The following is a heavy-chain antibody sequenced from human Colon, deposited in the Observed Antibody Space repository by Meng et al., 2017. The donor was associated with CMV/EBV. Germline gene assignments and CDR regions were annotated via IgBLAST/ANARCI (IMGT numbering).Heavy chain of an antibody. J-gene: IGHJ4*02. V-gene: IGHV3-11*01. D-gene: IGHD3-3*01. CDR3: ATSRSGYSDFDH. CDR2: ISSSGSTI. CDR1: GFTVSSNY. Sequence: GGSLRLSCAASGFTVSSNYMSWVRQAPGKGLEWLAYISSSGSTIYYADSVKGRFTISRDNAKKSLYLQLNSLRAEDTAVYYCATSRSGYSDFDHWGQGTLVTVSS.